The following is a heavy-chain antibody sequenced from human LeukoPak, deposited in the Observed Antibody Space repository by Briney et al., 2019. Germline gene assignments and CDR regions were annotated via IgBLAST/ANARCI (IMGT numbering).Heavy chain of an antibody. CDR2: FDPEDVET. Sequence: ASVKVSSKVSGYTLTELAIHWVRQAPGKGLEWMGGFDPEDVETIYAQKFQGRVTMTEDTYTDTAYMELSSLRSEGTAVYYCATYTGYVAYWGQGTLVSVSS. J-gene: IGHJ4*02. CDR3: ATYTGYVAY. CDR1: GYTLTELA. V-gene: IGHV1-24*01. D-gene: IGHD5-12*01.